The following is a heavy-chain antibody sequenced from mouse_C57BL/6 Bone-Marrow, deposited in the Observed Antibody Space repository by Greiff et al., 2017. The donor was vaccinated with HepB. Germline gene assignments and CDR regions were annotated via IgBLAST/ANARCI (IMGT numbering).Heavy chain of an antibody. J-gene: IGHJ1*03. CDR2: INPYNGGT. V-gene: IGHV1-19*01. CDR1: GYTFTDYY. D-gene: IGHD2-14*01. Sequence: VHVKQSGPVLVKPGASVKMSCKASGYTFTDYYMNWVKQSHGKSLEWIGVINPYNGGTSYNQKFKGKATLTVDKSSSTAYMELNSLTSEDSAVYYCAVRRWYFDVWGTGTTVTVSS. CDR3: AVRRWYFDV.